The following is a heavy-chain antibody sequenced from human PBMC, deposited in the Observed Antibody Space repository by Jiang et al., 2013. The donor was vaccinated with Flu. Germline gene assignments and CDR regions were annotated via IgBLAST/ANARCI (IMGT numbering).Heavy chain of an antibody. V-gene: IGHV3-23*01. CDR2: ISGSGGKT. J-gene: IGHJ4*02. D-gene: IGHD7-27*01. CDR3: AKDLHWGLDY. Sequence: VQLLESGGGLVRPGGSLRLSCVASGFTFSTYGMSWVRQAPGKGLEWVSAISGSGGKTYYAESVKGRFTISRDNSRNTLYLQMNSLRAEDTAVYSCAKDLHWGLDYWGQGTLVTVSS. CDR1: GFTFSTYG.